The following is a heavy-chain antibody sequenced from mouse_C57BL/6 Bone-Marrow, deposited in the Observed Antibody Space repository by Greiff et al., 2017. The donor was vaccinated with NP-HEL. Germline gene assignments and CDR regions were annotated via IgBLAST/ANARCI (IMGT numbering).Heavy chain of an antibody. CDR1: GYTFTSYW. V-gene: IGHV1-55*01. Sequence: VQLQQPGAELVKPGASVKMSCKASGYTFTSYWITWVKQRPGQGLEWIGDIYPGSGSTNYNEKFKSKATLTVDTSSSTAYMQLSSLTSEDSAVYYCARAQATTSYFDYWGQGTTLTVSS. CDR3: ARAQATTSYFDY. J-gene: IGHJ2*01. CDR2: IYPGSGST. D-gene: IGHD3-2*02.